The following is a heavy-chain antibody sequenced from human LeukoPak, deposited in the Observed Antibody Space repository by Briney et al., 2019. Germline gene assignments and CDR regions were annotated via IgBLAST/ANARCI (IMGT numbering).Heavy chain of an antibody. J-gene: IGHJ6*02. CDR1: GFSFSESW. CDR2: IKDDGGEK. Sequence: GGSLRLSCAASGFSFSESWMSWVRQAPEKGLEWVAAIKDDGGEKDYVDSVKGRFTISRDNAKNSLYLQMNSLRVEDTAVYHCATYSNWVAGDVWGQGTTVSVSS. CDR3: ATYSNWVAGDV. D-gene: IGHD6-13*01. V-gene: IGHV3-7*01.